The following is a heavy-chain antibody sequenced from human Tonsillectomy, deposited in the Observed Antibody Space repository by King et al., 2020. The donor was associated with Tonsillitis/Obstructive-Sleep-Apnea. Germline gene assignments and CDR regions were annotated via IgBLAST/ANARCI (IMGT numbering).Heavy chain of an antibody. V-gene: IGHV1-18*01. Sequence: QLVQSGAEVKKPGASVKVSCKASGYTFTSYDITWVRQAPGQGLEWMGWSRPNNGDTNYAQKLQGRVTMTSDTSTSTAYMEPRSLRSDDTAVYYCARDYYDSSGYYHGYFQNGGQGTLVTVSS. CDR2: SRPNNGDT. J-gene: IGHJ1*01. CDR1: GYTFTSYD. CDR3: ARDYYDSSGYYHGYFQN. D-gene: IGHD3-22*01.